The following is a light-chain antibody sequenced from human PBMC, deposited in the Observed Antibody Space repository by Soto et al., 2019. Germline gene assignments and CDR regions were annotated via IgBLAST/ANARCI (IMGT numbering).Light chain of an antibody. Sequence: IVLTRSPGTLPLSPGERATLSCRASQSVSSSYLAWYQQTPGQAPRLLIYGASSRATVIPDRFSGSGSGTDFTLTISRLEPEDFAVYYCQQYGSSPPWTFGQGTKVDIK. CDR3: QQYGSSPPWT. J-gene: IGKJ1*01. V-gene: IGKV3-20*01. CDR2: GAS. CDR1: QSVSSSY.